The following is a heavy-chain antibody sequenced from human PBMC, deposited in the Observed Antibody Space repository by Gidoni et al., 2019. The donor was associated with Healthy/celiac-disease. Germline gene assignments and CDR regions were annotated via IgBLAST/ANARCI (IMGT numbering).Heavy chain of an antibody. V-gene: IGHV3-74*01. D-gene: IGHD6-19*01. CDR2: INSDGSST. CDR1: GFTFSSYW. Sequence: EVQLVESGGGLVQPGGSLRLSCAASGFTFSSYWMHWVRQAPGKGLVWVSRINSDGSSTSYADAVKGRFTISRDNAKNTLYLQMNSLRAEDTAVYYCARDRGSGWSAGYYGMDVWGQGTTVTVSS. J-gene: IGHJ6*02. CDR3: ARDRGSGWSAGYYGMDV.